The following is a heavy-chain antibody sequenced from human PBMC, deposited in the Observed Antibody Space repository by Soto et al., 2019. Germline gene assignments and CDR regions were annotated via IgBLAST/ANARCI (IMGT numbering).Heavy chain of an antibody. J-gene: IGHJ5*02. Sequence: CPTLVNPPQTLTLTGTISGFSRSTSGVGVGWTRERPGKSLEWLALIYWNDDKRYSPSLKSRLTITKYTSKNQVVLTMTNMDPVDTATYYCAHRRGIRIAAAGTDFWFDPWGQAILVTVSS. CDR1: GFSRSTSGVG. D-gene: IGHD6-13*01. CDR2: IYWNDDK. V-gene: IGHV2-5*01. CDR3: AHRRGIRIAAAGTDFWFDP.